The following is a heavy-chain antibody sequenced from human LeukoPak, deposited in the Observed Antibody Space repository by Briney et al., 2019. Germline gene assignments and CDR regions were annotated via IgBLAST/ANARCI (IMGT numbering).Heavy chain of an antibody. CDR1: GGTFSSYA. CDR2: IIPIFGTA. Sequence: GSSVKVSCKASGGTFSSYAISWVRQAPGQGLEWMGGIIPIFGTANYAQKFQGRVTITTDESTSTAYMELSSLRSEDTAVYYCATYRGERAYHDHWGQGTRVTVSS. CDR3: ATYRGERAYHDH. D-gene: IGHD3-16*01. J-gene: IGHJ4*02. V-gene: IGHV1-69*05.